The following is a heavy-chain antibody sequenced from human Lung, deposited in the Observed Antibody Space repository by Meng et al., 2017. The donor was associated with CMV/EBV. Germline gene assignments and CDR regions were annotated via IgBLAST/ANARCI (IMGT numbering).Heavy chain of an antibody. CDR1: GYTFTAHY. J-gene: IGHJ4*02. D-gene: IGHD7-27*01. CDR2: IHPHRGDT. Sequence: SVXVSCKASGYTFTAHYFHWVRQAPGQGLEWMGWIHPHRGDTNYAQQFQGRVTLTRDTSINAGYMELTRLTADDTAVYYCARDNNWGLDDWGQGTVVTVAS. CDR3: ARDNNWGLDD. V-gene: IGHV1-2*02.